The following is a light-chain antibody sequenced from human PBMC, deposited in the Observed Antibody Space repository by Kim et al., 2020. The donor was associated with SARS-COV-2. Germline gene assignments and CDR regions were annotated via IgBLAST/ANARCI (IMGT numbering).Light chain of an antibody. Sequence: QRVTISCTGSSSNIGAGFDVHWYQHLPGAAPKLLIFDNTSRPSGVPDRFSGSKSGTSASLAITGLQAEDEAEYYCQSYDNSLRGYVFGTGTKVTVL. CDR2: DNT. J-gene: IGLJ1*01. CDR3: QSYDNSLRGYV. CDR1: SSNIGAGFD. V-gene: IGLV1-40*01.